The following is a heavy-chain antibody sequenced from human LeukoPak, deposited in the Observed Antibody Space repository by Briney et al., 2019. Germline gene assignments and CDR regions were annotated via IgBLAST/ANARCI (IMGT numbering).Heavy chain of an antibody. CDR3: ASPGPDGSGFDY. J-gene: IGHJ4*02. D-gene: IGHD3-10*01. CDR1: GYTFTSYG. V-gene: IGHV1-2*02. Sequence: ASVKVSCKASGYTFTSYGISWVRQAPGQGLQWMGWINPNTGGTNYAQKFQGRVTLTTDTSISSAYMELSRLISDDAAVYYCASPGPDGSGFDYWGQGTLVTVSS. CDR2: INPNTGGT.